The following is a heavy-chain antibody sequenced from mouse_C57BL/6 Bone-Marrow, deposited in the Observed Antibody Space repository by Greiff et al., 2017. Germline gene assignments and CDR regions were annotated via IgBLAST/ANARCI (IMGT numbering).Heavy chain of an antibody. J-gene: IGHJ2*01. CDR1: GYTFTDYD. Sequence: VQLQQSGAELVRPGASVTLSCKASGYTFTDYDMHWVKQTPVPGLEWIGAIDPETGGTAYNQKFKGKDILTADKSSSTAYMELRSLTSEDSAVYYGTRLGHYEGGQGTTLTVSS. D-gene: IGHD2-4*01. V-gene: IGHV1-15*01. CDR3: TRLGHYE. CDR2: IDPETGGT.